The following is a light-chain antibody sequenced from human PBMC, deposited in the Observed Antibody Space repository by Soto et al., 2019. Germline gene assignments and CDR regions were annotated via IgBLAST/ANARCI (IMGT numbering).Light chain of an antibody. Sequence: EIVLTQSPATLSLSPGERATLSCRASQSVSSYLAWYQQKPGQAPRLLIYDASNRATGIPARFSGSGSGTDFTLTISSLEPQDFAVYYCQQRSNWPPTITFGQGTPLEI. CDR3: QQRSNWPPTIT. J-gene: IGKJ5*01. V-gene: IGKV3-11*01. CDR2: DAS. CDR1: QSVSSY.